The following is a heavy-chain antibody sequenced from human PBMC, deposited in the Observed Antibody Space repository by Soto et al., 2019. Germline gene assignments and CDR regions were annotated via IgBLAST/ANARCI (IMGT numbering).Heavy chain of an antibody. V-gene: IGHV1-69*13. CDR2: IIPIFGTA. D-gene: IGHD4-4*01. Sequence: SVKVSCKASGGTFSSYAISWVRQAPGQGLEWMGGIIPIFGTANYAQKFQGRVTITADESTSTAYMELSSLRSEDTAVYYCARTKGEYDYSIGYYGMDVWGQGTTVPVSS. J-gene: IGHJ6*02. CDR1: GGTFSSYA. CDR3: ARTKGEYDYSIGYYGMDV.